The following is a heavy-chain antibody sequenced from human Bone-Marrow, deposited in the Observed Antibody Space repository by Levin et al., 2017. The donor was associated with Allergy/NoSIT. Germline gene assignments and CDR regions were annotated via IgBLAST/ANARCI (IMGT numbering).Heavy chain of an antibody. J-gene: IGHJ3*02. CDR3: ARVFDLRPSGAFDI. D-gene: IGHD3-3*01. CDR1: GFTVSSNY. Sequence: PGGSLRLSCAASGFTVSSNYMGWVRQAPGKGLEWVSVIYSGGSTYYADSLKGRFTISRDNSKNTLYLQMNSLRAEDTAVYYCARVFDLRPSGAFDIWGQGTMVTVSS. V-gene: IGHV3-53*01. CDR2: IYSGGST.